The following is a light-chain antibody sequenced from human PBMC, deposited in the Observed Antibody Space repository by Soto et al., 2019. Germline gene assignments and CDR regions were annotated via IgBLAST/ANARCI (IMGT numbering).Light chain of an antibody. Sequence: EIVLTQSPGTLSLSPGERATLSCRASQSVSSSSLAWYQQKPGQSPTLLIYGASSRATGIPDRFSGSGSGTDFILTISRLEPEDFAVYYCQQYDRSWTFGQGTKVDIK. J-gene: IGKJ1*01. V-gene: IGKV3-20*01. CDR3: QQYDRSWT. CDR2: GAS. CDR1: QSVSSSS.